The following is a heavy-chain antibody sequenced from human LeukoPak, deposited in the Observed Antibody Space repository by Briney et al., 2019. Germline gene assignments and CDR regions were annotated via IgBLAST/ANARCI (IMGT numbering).Heavy chain of an antibody. CDR3: AKDSNYDYVWGSYRPKGDAFDI. D-gene: IGHD3-16*02. V-gene: IGHV3-30*02. CDR2: IRYDGSNK. CDR1: GFTLSSYG. Sequence: GGSLRLSCAASGFTLSSYGMHWVRQAPGKGLEWVAFIRYDGSNKYYADSVKGRFTISRDNSKNTLYLQMNSLRAGDTAVYYCAKDSNYDYVWGSYRPKGDAFDIWGQGTMVTVSS. J-gene: IGHJ3*02.